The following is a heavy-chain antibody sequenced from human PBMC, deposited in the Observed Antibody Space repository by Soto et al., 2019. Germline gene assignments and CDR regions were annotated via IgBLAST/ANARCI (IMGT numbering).Heavy chain of an antibody. V-gene: IGHV4-34*01. D-gene: IGHD3-3*01. CDR2: INHSGST. CDR1: VVSFSGYY. CDR3: ARGVTIFGVVIIKGYYYYGMQV. J-gene: IGHJ6*01. Sequence: SETLSLTCAFYVVSFSGYYWSCIRHPPGKWLEWIGEINHSGSTNYNPSPKSRVTISVDTSKNQFSLKLSSVTAADTAVYYCARGVTIFGVVIIKGYYYYGMQVLGQGTTVKVSS.